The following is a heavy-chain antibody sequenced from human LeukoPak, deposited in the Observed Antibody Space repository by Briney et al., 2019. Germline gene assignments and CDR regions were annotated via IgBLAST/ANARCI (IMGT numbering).Heavy chain of an antibody. CDR2: IYYSGST. CDR1: GXSISXYX. Sequence: SXXLSLTCXVSGXSISXYXXSWIRQPPGKGLEWIGYIYYSGSTNYNPSLKSRVTISVDTSKNQFSLKLSSVTAADTAVYYCARGVPPDYWGQGTLVTVSS. J-gene: IGHJ4*02. CDR3: ARGVPPDY. V-gene: IGHV4-59*01. D-gene: IGHD5/OR15-5a*01.